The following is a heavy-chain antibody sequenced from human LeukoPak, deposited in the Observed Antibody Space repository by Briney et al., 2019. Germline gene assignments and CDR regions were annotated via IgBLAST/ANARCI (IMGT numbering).Heavy chain of an antibody. D-gene: IGHD3-9*01. CDR3: ARGQQLRYFDWLSKTNWFDP. J-gene: IGHJ5*02. Sequence: ASVKVSCKASGGTFSSYAISWVRQAPGRGLEWMGWISAYNGNTNYAQKLQGRVTMTTDTSTSTAYMELRSLRSDDTAVYYCARGQQLRYFDWLSKTNWFDPWGQGTLVTVSS. V-gene: IGHV1-18*01. CDR1: GGTFSSYA. CDR2: ISAYNGNT.